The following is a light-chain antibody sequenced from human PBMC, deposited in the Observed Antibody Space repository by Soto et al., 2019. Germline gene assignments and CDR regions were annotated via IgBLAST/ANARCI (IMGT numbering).Light chain of an antibody. J-gene: IGKJ1*01. CDR3: QQSYSTSWT. Sequence: DIQMTQSPSSLSASVGDRVTITCRASQSIRRHLNWYQQKPGKAPKLLLYAASSLQSGVPSRFSGSGSGTDFTLTISSLQPEDFATYSCQQSYSTSWTFGQGTKVEIK. V-gene: IGKV1-39*01. CDR2: AAS. CDR1: QSIRRH.